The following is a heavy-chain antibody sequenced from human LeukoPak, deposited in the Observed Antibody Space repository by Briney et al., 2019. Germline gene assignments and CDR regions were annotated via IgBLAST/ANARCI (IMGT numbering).Heavy chain of an antibody. J-gene: IGHJ5*02. CDR3: ARDQRFLEWSHFDWFDP. CDR1: GYTFTGYY. Sequence: GASVKVSCKASGYTFTGYYMHWVRQAPGQGLEWMGWINPNSGGTNYAQKFQGRVTMTRDTSISTAYMELSRLRSDDTAVYYCARDQRFLEWSHFDWFDPWGQGTLVTVS. CDR2: INPNSGGT. V-gene: IGHV1-2*02. D-gene: IGHD3-3*01.